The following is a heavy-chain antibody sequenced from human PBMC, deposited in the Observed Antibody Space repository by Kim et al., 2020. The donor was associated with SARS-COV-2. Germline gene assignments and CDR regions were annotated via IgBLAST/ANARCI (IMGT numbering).Heavy chain of an antibody. Sequence: ASVKVSCKASGYTFTSYGISWVRQVPGQGLEWMGWISAYNGNTNYAQKLQGRVTMTTDTSTSTAYMELRSLRSDDTAVYYCARDPRTLCFDWLCLYGMDVWGQGTTVTVSS. J-gene: IGHJ6*02. CDR2: ISAYNGNT. D-gene: IGHD3-9*01. CDR1: GYTFTSYG. V-gene: IGHV1-18*01. CDR3: ARDPRTLCFDWLCLYGMDV.